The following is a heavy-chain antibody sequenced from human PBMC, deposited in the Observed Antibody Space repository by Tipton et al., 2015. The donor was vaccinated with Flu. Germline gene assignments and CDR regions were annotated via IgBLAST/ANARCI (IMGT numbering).Heavy chain of an antibody. CDR1: GFTFIRYA. V-gene: IGHV3-23*01. D-gene: IGHD5-12*01. CDR2: ISNSGRST. J-gene: IGHJ4*02. CDR3: AKVIPEIVAGLDS. Sequence: SLRLSCAASGFTFIRYAMSWVRQAPGKGLEWVSTISNSGRSTYYADSVKVRFTISRDYSKVYLQMNSLRAEDTAIYYCAKVIPEIVAGLDSWGQGTLVTVSS.